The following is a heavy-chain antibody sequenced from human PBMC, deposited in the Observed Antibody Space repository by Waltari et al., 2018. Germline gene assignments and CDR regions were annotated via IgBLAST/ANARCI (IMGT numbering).Heavy chain of an antibody. CDR1: GGSFSGYY. CDR3: ARQLGGLAQGDN. J-gene: IGHJ4*02. CDR2: INHSGRH. Sequence: QVQLQQWGAGLLKPSETLSLTCAVYGGSFSGYYWSWIRQPPGKGVEWIGVINHSGRHSCNPSLKSRVTISVDTSKNHFSVKLSSVTAADTAVYYCARQLGGLAQGDNWGQGTLVTVSS. V-gene: IGHV4-34*01. D-gene: IGHD5-18*01.